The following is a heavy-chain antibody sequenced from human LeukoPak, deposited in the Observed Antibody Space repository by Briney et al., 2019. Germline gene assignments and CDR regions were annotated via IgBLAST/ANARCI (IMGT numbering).Heavy chain of an antibody. J-gene: IGHJ4*02. CDR1: GFTFRDYY. D-gene: IGHD3-9*01. CDR3: ANLYDILTGYYSGDFDY. V-gene: IGHV3-11*01. Sequence: GGSLRLSCAASGFTFRDYYMSWIRQVPGKGLEWISYVSSSGGIIYYADSVRGRFTVSRDNAKNSLYLQMNSLRAEDTAVYYCANLYDILTGYYSGDFDYWGQGTLVTVSS. CDR2: VSSSGGII.